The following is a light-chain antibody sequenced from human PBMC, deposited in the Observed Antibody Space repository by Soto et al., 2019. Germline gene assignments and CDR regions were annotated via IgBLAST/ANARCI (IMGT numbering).Light chain of an antibody. V-gene: IGKV1-5*03. CDR1: QGISSW. Sequence: DIQMTQSPSSVSASVGDRFTITFRASQGISSWLAWYQQKPGQAPKLLIYKASSLESAVPSRFSGSGSGTEFTLTISGLQPDDFATYYCQQYGSSPLTFGGGTKVDI. CDR3: QQYGSSPLT. CDR2: KAS. J-gene: IGKJ4*01.